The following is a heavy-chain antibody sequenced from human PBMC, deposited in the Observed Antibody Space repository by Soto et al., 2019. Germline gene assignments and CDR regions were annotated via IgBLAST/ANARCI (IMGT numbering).Heavy chain of an antibody. V-gene: IGHV3-74*03. CDR1: GFTFSRYW. CDR2: ISRDGTRI. J-gene: IGHJ6*03. D-gene: IGHD3-3*01. CDR3: ARDLENDGNYHMDV. Sequence: EVQLVESGGDLVQPGGSLRLSCAAAGFTFSRYWMHWVRQAPGKGLMWVSRISRDGTRITYTDFVKGRFTISRDNAKNTLYLQMNSLRAEDTAVYYCARDLENDGNYHMDVWGSGTTVTVSS.